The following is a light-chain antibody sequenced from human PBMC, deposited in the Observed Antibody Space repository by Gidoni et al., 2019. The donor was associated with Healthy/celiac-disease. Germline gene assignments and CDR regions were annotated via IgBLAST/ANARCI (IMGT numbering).Light chain of an antibody. CDR1: QSVSIN. Sequence: EIVMTQSPATLSVSPGESATLSCRASQSVSINLAWYQQKHGQAPRFLIYGASTRATGIPARFSVSGSGTEFTLTISSRQSEDFAVYYCQQYNNWPPPFGQGTKLEIK. V-gene: IGKV3-15*01. CDR2: GAS. J-gene: IGKJ2*01. CDR3: QQYNNWPPP.